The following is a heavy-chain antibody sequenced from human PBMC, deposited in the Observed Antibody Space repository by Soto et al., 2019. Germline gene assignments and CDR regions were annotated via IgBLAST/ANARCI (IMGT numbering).Heavy chain of an antibody. CDR2: ISSSSSYI. J-gene: IGHJ2*01. Sequence: EWVSSISSSSSYIYYADSVKGRFTISRDNAENSVYLQMNSLRGDDTALYYCAGDGIRDELPVSAFLLNRSSDL. CDR3: AGDGIRDELPVSAFLLNRSSDL. V-gene: IGHV3-21*01. D-gene: IGHD1-26*01.